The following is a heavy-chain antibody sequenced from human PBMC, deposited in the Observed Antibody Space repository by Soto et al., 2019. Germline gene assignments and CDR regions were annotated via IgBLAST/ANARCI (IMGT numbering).Heavy chain of an antibody. CDR1: GFTFSSYS. D-gene: IGHD3-3*01. CDR3: AREGDFWSDYYPYYYYYYMDV. CDR2: ISSSSSTI. V-gene: IGHV3-48*01. Sequence: GGSLRLSCAASGFTFSSYSMNWVRQAPGKGLEWVSYISSSSSTIYYADSVKGRFTISRDNAKNSLYLQMNSLRAEDTAVYYCAREGDFWSDYYPYYYYYYMDVWGKGTTVTVSS. J-gene: IGHJ6*03.